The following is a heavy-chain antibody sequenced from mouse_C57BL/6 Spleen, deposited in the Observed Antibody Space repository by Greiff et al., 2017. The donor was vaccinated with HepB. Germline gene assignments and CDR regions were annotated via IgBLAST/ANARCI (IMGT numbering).Heavy chain of an antibody. D-gene: IGHD2-3*01. J-gene: IGHJ4*01. CDR2: IYPRSGNT. V-gene: IGHV1-81*01. Sequence: QVQLKESGAELARPGASVKLSCKASGYTFTSYGISWVKQRTGQGLEWIGEIYPRSGNTYYNEKFKGKATLTADKSSSTAYMELRSLTSEDSAVYFCAREEGYDGYPPYAMDYWGQGTSVTVSS. CDR1: GYTFTSYG. CDR3: AREEGYDGYPPYAMDY.